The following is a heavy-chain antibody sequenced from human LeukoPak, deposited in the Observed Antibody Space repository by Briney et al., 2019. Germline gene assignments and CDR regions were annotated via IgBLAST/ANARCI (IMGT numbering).Heavy chain of an antibody. Sequence: GGSLRLSCAACGFTVSSNYMSWVRQAPGKGLEWVTIIYSGGSTYYADSVKGRFTISRDNSKNTLHLQMNSLRAEDTAVYYCARDISSGYYDDFDIWGQGTMVTVSS. CDR2: IYSGGST. J-gene: IGHJ3*02. V-gene: IGHV3-66*01. D-gene: IGHD3-22*01. CDR3: ARDISSGYYDDFDI. CDR1: GFTVSSNY.